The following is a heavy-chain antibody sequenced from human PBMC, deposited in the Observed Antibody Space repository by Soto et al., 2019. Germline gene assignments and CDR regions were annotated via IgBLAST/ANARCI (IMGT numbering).Heavy chain of an antibody. D-gene: IGHD5-18*01. J-gene: IGHJ4*02. Sequence: QVQLVESGGGVVQPGRSLRLSCAASGFTFSNHAFHWVRQAPGKGLEWVAVISYDGVNQYYADSVKGRFTISRDNSKNTLYLQMRSLRPEDTAVYYCASGVPLWLRLFDYWGQGTLVTVSS. CDR3: ASGVPLWLRLFDY. CDR1: GFTFSNHA. V-gene: IGHV3-30-3*01. CDR2: ISYDGVNQ.